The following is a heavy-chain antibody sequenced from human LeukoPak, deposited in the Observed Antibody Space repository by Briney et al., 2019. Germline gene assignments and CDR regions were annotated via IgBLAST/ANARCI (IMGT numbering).Heavy chain of an antibody. CDR3: ARQCSSTSCYSY. CDR2: IYYSGRT. J-gene: IGHJ4*02. V-gene: IGHV4-61*01. D-gene: IGHD2-2*01. Sequence: SETLSLTCTVSGGSVSSGSYYWSWIRQPPGKGLEWIGYIYYSGRTNYNPSLKSRVTISADTSKNQFSLKLSSVTAADTAVYFCARQCSSTSCYSYWGQGTLVTVSS. CDR1: GGSVSSGSYY.